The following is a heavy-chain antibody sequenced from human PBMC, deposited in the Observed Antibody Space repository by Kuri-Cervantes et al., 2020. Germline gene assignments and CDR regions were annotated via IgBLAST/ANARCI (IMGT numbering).Heavy chain of an antibody. CDR2: VGDT. V-gene: IGHV3-13*01. CDR3: ARTRIAVAGTFDY. Sequence: VGDTYFPGSVKGRLTISRENAKNSLYLQMNSLRAEDTAVYYCARTRIAVAGTFDYWGQGTLVTVSS. J-gene: IGHJ4*02. D-gene: IGHD6-19*01.